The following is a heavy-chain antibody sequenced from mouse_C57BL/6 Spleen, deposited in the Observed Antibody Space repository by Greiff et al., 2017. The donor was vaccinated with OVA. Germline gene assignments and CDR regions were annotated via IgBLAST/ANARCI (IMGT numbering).Heavy chain of an antibody. D-gene: IGHD1-1*01. CDR2: IYPGSGST. CDR1: GYTFTSYW. V-gene: IGHV1-55*01. CDR3: AREGYGSSYGFAY. Sequence: VQLQQPGAELVKPGASVKMSCKASGYTFTSYWITWVKQRPGQGLEWIGDIYPGSGSTNYNEKFKSKATLTVGTSSSTAYMQLSSLTSEDSAVYYCAREGYGSSYGFAYWGQGTLVTVSA. J-gene: IGHJ3*01.